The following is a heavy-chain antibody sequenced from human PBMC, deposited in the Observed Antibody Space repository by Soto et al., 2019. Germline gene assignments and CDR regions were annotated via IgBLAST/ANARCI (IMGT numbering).Heavy chain of an antibody. Sequence: HEHLVQSGAEVKRPGASLKVSCKASGYSFTGYYIHWVRQAPGQGLEWMGWINPDSGATNYAQNFQGRVTLTSVSSVSTASMDLTSLTADETAVYYCARGDYGTGGYPFPYFDYWGQGTLVIVSS. CDR1: GYSFTGYY. J-gene: IGHJ4*02. CDR2: INPDSGAT. V-gene: IGHV1-2*02. D-gene: IGHD2-8*02. CDR3: ARGDYGTGGYPFPYFDY.